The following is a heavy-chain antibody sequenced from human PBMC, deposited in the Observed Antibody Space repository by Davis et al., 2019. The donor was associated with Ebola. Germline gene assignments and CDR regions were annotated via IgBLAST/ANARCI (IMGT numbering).Heavy chain of an antibody. D-gene: IGHD6-13*01. Sequence: MPSETLSLTCAVYGGSFSGYYWSWIRQPPGKGLEWIGEINHSGSTNYNPSLKSRVTISVDTSKNQFSLKLSSVTAADTAVYYCARDYFGSSYPMGDVWGQGTTVTVSS. CDR1: GGSFSGYY. V-gene: IGHV4-34*01. J-gene: IGHJ6*02. CDR2: INHSGST. CDR3: ARDYFGSSYPMGDV.